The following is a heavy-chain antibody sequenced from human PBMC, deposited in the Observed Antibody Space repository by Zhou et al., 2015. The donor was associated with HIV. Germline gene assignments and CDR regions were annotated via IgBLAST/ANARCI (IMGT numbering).Heavy chain of an antibody. Sequence: QVQLVQSGAEVKKPGSSVKVSCKVSGGIFSNSAVSWVRQAPGHGLAWMGGLIPIFPTPKYAQRFQGRVIITADKSTNTVNMELSSLTSEDTAVYYCASTGPQHDFWSGFWVYWGQGNPWSPSP. V-gene: IGHV1-69*06. D-gene: IGHD3-3*01. CDR2: LIPIFPTP. CDR3: ASTGPQHDFWSGFWVY. J-gene: IGHJ4*02. CDR1: GGIFSNSA.